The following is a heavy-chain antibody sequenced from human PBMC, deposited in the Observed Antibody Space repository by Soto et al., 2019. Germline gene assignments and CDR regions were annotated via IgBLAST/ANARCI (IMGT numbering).Heavy chain of an antibody. CDR2: ICYSANT. CDR3: ARGHDFWSGPSLFDY. J-gene: IGHJ4*02. Sequence: SETLSLTCTVSGGSVSSGNYYWSWIRQPPGKGLEWIGYICYSANTHYNSSLKSRFTISVDTSKNQFSLKLISVTAADTAMYYCARGHDFWSGPSLFDYWGQGTLVTVSS. CDR1: GGSVSSGNYY. D-gene: IGHD3-3*01. V-gene: IGHV4-61*01.